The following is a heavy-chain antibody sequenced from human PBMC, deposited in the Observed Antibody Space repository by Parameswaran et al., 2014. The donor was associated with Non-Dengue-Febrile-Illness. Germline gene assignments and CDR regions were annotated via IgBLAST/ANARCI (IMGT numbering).Heavy chain of an antibody. CDR3: AKAHTHYYESSGPYINPALSDY. J-gene: IGHJ4*02. CDR2: ISYDGSNK. Sequence: MPGVRQAPGKGLGWVAVISYDGSNKYYEDSVKGRFTISRDNSKNTLYLQMNSLRAEDTAVYYCAKAHTHYYESSGPYINPALSDYWGQGTLVTVSS. V-gene: IGHV3-30*18. D-gene: IGHD3-22*01.